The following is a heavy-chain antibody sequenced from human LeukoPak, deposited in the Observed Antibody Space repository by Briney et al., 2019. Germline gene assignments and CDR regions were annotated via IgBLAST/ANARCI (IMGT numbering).Heavy chain of an antibody. V-gene: IGHV4-34*01. J-gene: IGHJ4*02. D-gene: IGHD3-22*01. CDR1: GDSISNYC. Sequence: SETLSLTCTVSGDSISNYCWSWIRQPPGKGLEWIGEINHSGSTNYNPSLKSRVTISVDTSKNQFSLKLSSVTAADTAVYYCARRRPMIVVDYWGQGTLVTVSS. CDR3: ARRRPMIVVDY. CDR2: INHSGST.